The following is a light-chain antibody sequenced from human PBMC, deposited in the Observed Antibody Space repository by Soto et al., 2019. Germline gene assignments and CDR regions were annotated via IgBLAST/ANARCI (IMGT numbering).Light chain of an antibody. Sequence: DIQMTQSPSTLSTSVGDRVTITCRAGQSISSRLAWYQQKPGRAPKLLIYDASSLQSGVPSRFSGSGSGTEFTLTISSLQPDDLATYYCQQYNSYSTFGQGTKVDIK. CDR2: DAS. CDR3: QQYNSYST. V-gene: IGKV1-5*01. J-gene: IGKJ1*01. CDR1: QSISSR.